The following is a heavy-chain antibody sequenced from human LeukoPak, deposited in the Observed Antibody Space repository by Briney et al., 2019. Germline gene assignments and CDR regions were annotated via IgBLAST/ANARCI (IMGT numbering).Heavy chain of an antibody. Sequence: GGSLRLSCAASGFTFSSYAMSWVRQAPGKGLEWVSAISSSGSTIYYTDSVKGRFTISRDNAKNSLYLQMNSLRAEDTAVYYCAELGITMIGGVWGKGTTVTISS. CDR3: AELGITMIGGV. CDR2: ISSSGSTI. J-gene: IGHJ6*04. D-gene: IGHD3-10*02. V-gene: IGHV3-48*03. CDR1: GFTFSSYA.